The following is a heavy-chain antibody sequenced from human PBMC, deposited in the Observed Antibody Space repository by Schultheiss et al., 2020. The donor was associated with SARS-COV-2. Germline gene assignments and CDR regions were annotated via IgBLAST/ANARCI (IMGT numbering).Heavy chain of an antibody. D-gene: IGHD3-9*01. V-gene: IGHV1-18*04. CDR2: ISAYNGNT. Sequence: ASVKVSCKASGGTFSSFTISWVRQAPGQGLEWMGWISAYNGNTNYAQKLQGRVTITADESTSTAYMELSSLRSEDTAVYYCARDHSDILNYNWFDPWGQGTLVTVSS. CDR1: GGTFSSFT. CDR3: ARDHSDILNYNWFDP. J-gene: IGHJ5*02.